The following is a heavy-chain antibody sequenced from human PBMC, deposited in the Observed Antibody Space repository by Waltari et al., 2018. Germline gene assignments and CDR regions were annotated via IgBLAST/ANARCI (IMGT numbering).Heavy chain of an antibody. D-gene: IGHD6-13*01. CDR3: ARSAAGTN. CDR2: IDYSGST. J-gene: IGHJ4*02. CDR1: GGSISSSSYY. V-gene: IGHV4-39*07. Sequence: QLQLQESGPGLVKPSETLSLTCTVSGGSISSSSYYWGWIRQPPGKGLEWIGSIDYSGSTYDYPFPKSRVTVSVDTSKNQFSLTLGSVTAAATAVYYCARSAAGTNWGQGTLVTVSS.